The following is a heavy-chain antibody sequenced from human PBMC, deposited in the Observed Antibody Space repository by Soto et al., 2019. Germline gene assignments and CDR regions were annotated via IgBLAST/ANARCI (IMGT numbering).Heavy chain of an antibody. CDR3: ARDGIVVVSELDY. CDR1: GFTFSSYA. J-gene: IGHJ4*02. V-gene: IGHV3-30-3*01. D-gene: IGHD3-22*01. Sequence: QVQLVESGGGVVQPGRSLRLSCAASGFTFSSYAMHWVRQAPGKGLEWVAVISYDGSNKYYADSVKGRFTISRDNSKNTLYLQMNSLRAEDTAVYYCARDGIVVVSELDYWGQGTLVTVSS. CDR2: ISYDGSNK.